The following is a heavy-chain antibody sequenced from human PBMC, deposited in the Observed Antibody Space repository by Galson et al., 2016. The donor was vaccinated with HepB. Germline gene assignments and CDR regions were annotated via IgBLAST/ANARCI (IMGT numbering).Heavy chain of an antibody. CDR1: GYRFATEW. CDR3: ARRIGNDFDF. D-gene: IGHD1-26*01. CDR2: IYPGDSDT. Sequence: QSGAEVKKPGESLKISCKGSGYRFATEWIAWVRQMPGKGLEWMGIIYPGDSDTRYSPSVQGQATISVDRSITAAYLQWSSLKASDGGMDYCARRIGNDFDFWGQGTMVIVSS. V-gene: IGHV5-51*01. J-gene: IGHJ3*01.